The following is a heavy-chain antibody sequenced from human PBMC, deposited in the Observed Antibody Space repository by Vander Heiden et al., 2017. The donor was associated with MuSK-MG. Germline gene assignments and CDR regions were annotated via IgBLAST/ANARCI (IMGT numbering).Heavy chain of an antibody. CDR1: GFTFSSYA. CDR3: AKDAQSTAPDYYYGMDV. Sequence: EVQLLESGGGLLQPGGSLSLSCAASGFTFSSYAMSWVRQAPGKGLEWVSAISGGGGTTYYADSVKGRFTISRDNSKNTLYLQMNSLRDEDTAVYYCAKDAQSTAPDYYYGMDVWGQGTTVTVSS. J-gene: IGHJ6*02. D-gene: IGHD4-4*01. CDR2: ISGGGGTT. V-gene: IGHV3-23*01.